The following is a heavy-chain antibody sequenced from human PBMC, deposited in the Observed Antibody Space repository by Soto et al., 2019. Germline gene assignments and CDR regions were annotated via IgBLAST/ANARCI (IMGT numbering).Heavy chain of an antibody. J-gene: IGHJ6*02. CDR1: GGSISSGGYS. D-gene: IGHD3-3*01. V-gene: IGHV4-30-2*01. CDR3: ARDPRGFWSGSYYGDGMDV. Sequence: SETLSLTCAVSGGSISSGGYSWSWIRQPPGKGLEWIGYIYHSGSTYYNPSLKSRVTISVDRSKNQFSLKLSSVTAADTAVYYCARDPRGFWSGSYYGDGMDVWGQGTTVTVSS. CDR2: IYHSGST.